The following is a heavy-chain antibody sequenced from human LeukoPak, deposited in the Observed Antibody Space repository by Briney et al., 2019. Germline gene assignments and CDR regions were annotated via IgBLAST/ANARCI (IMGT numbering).Heavy chain of an antibody. CDR3: ARGSLTTRRGAFDI. J-gene: IGHJ4*02. D-gene: IGHD4-11*01. CDR1: GYSISSGYY. CDR2: IYHSGST. Sequence: SETLSLNCTVSGYSISSGYYWGWIRQPPGKGLEWIGSIYHSGSTYYNPSLKSRVTISVDTSKNQFSLKLSSVTAADTAVYYCARGSLTTRRGAFDIWGQGTLVTVSS. V-gene: IGHV4-38-2*02.